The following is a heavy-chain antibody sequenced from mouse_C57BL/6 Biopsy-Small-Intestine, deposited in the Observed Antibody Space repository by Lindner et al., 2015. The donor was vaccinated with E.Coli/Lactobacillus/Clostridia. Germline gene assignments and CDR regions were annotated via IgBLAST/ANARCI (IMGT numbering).Heavy chain of an antibody. D-gene: IGHD3-2*02. V-gene: IGHV1-9*01. Sequence: VQLQESGAELMKPGASVKLSCKATGYTFTGYWIEWVKQRPGHGLEWIGEILPGSGSTNYNEKFKDKATFTADTSSNTAYMQLGSLTTEDSAIYYCARALDSSGYDYFDYWGQGTTLTVSS. CDR3: ARALDSSGYDYFDY. CDR2: ILPGSGST. CDR1: GYTFTGYW. J-gene: IGHJ2*01.